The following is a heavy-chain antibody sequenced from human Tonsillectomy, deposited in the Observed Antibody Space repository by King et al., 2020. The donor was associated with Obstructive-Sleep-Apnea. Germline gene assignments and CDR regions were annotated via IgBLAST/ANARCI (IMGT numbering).Heavy chain of an antibody. V-gene: IGHV3-23*04. J-gene: IGHJ6*02. D-gene: IGHD2-21*01. Sequence: VQLVESGGDLVQPGGSLRLSCAASGFTFGANAMTWVRQAPGKGLEWVSGISGSGGTTHYAASVKGRFTISRDNSENTLYLQMASLRAEDTAVYYCARVRCGGECYYNLDVWGQGTTVTVCS. CDR3: ARVRCGGECYYNLDV. CDR2: ISGSGGTT. CDR1: GFTFGANA.